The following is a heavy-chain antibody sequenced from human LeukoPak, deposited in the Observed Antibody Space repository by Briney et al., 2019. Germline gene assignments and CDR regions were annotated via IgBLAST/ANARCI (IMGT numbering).Heavy chain of an antibody. CDR2: ISGSGGST. J-gene: IGHJ4*02. V-gene: IGHV3-23*01. D-gene: IGHD5-18*01. CDR3: AKDRGYSYGPKGY. Sequence: GGSLRLSCAAAGLTFSDYYMSWVRQAPGKGLEWVSAISGSGGSTYYADSVKGRFTISRDNSKNTLYLQMNSLRAEDTAVYYCAKDRGYSYGPKGYWGQGTLVTVSS. CDR1: GLTFSDYY.